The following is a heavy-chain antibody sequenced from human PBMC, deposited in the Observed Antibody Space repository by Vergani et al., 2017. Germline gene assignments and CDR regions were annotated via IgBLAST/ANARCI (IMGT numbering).Heavy chain of an antibody. CDR3: ARDSRYCSSTSCYVGRDWFDP. CDR1: GYTFTSYY. V-gene: IGHV1-46*01. D-gene: IGHD2-2*01. Sequence: QVQLVQSGAEVKKPGASVKVSCKASGYTFTSYYMHWVRQAPGQGLEWMGIINPSGGSTSYAQKFQGRVTMTRDTSTSTVYMELSSLRSEDTAVYYCARDSRYCSSTSCYVGRDWFDPWVQGTLVTVSS. J-gene: IGHJ5*02. CDR2: INPSGGST.